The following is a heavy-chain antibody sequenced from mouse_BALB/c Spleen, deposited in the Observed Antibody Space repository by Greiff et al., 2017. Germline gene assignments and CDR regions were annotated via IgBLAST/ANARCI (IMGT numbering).Heavy chain of an antibody. CDR2: INPSTGYT. Sequence: VQLQQSGAELAKPGASVKMSCKASGYTFTSYWMHWVKQRPGQGLEWIGYINPSTGYTEYNQKFKDKATLTADKSSSTAYMQLSSLTSEDSAVYYCARWVTRYYFDYWGQGTTLTVSS. J-gene: IGHJ2*01. CDR3: ARWVTRYYFDY. CDR1: GYTFTSYW. D-gene: IGHD2-2*01. V-gene: IGHV1-7*01.